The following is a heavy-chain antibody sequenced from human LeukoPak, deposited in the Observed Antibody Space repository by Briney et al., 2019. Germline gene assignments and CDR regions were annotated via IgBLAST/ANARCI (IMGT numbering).Heavy chain of an antibody. CDR1: GITFVGHA. CDR2: ISWNSAGR. J-gene: IGHJ3*02. Sequence: GGSLRLSCAASGITFVGHAMHWVRQAPGKGLEWVSGISWNSAGRAYADSVKGRFTIYRDNAKNSLYLQMNSLRPEDTALYYCAADMAAAISESFDIWGQGTMVTVS. D-gene: IGHD2-2*02. CDR3: AADMAAAISESFDI. V-gene: IGHV3-9*01.